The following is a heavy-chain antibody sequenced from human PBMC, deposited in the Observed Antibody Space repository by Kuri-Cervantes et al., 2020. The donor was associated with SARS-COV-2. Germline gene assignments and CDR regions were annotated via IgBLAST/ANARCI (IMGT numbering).Heavy chain of an antibody. CDR3: ASIGYCSSTSCFVGRGDY. CDR2: MYYSGST. CDR1: AGSISSSSYY. D-gene: IGHD2-2*01. Sequence: GSLRLSCTVSAGSISSSSYYWGWIRQPPGKGLEWIGSMYYSGSTFYNPSLKSRVTMSVDTSENQFSLKLSSVTAADTAVYYCASIGYCSSTSCFVGRGDYWGQGTLVTVSS. J-gene: IGHJ4*02. V-gene: IGHV4-39*01.